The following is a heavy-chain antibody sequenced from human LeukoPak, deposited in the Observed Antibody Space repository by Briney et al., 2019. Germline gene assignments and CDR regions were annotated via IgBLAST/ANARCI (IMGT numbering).Heavy chain of an antibody. D-gene: IGHD3-16*01. Sequence: KASDTLSLTCAVSGYSISSSNWWGWIRQPPGKGLEWIGYIYYSGSTYYNPSLKSRVTMSVDTSKNQFSLKLSSVTAVDTAVYYCARTPCRGDFDYWGQATLVTVSS. CDR2: IYYSGST. CDR3: ARTPCRGDFDY. J-gene: IGHJ4*02. V-gene: IGHV4-28*01. CDR1: GYSISSSNW.